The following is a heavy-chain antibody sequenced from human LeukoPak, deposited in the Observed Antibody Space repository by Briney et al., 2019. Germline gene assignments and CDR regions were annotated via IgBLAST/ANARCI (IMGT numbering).Heavy chain of an antibody. V-gene: IGHV1-69*05. J-gene: IGHJ4*02. CDR3: ARGYCSSTSCYDLGEYDY. CDR2: IIPIFGTA. CDR1: GGTFSSYA. Sequence: SVKVSCKASGGTFSSYAISWVRQAPGQGLEWMGGIIPIFGTANYAQKFQGRVTFTTDESTSTAYMELSSLRSEDTAVYYCARGYCSSTSCYDLGEYDYWGQGTLVTVSS. D-gene: IGHD2-2*01.